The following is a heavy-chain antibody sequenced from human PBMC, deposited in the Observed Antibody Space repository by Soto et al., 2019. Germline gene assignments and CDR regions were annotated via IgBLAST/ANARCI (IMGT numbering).Heavy chain of an antibody. J-gene: IGHJ6*02. CDR2: IYPGDSDT. Sequence: ASLTISGKGSGWNFTSYWIGWVRQMHRKGLEWMGIIYPGDSDTRYSPSFQGQVTISADKSISTAYLQWSSLMASDTAMYYCAGGGVRGVITRTRDYYGMDVWGQGTTVTVSS. V-gene: IGHV5-51*01. CDR3: AGGGVRGVITRTRDYYGMDV. CDR1: GWNFTSYW. D-gene: IGHD3-10*01.